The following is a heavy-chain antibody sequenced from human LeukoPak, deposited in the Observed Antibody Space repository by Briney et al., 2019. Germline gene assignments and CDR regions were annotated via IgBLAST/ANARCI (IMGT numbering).Heavy chain of an antibody. J-gene: IGHJ4*02. V-gene: IGHV3-20*04. D-gene: IGHD2-2*01. Sequence: PGGSLRLSCAASGLTFDDYGMSWVRHAAGKGLEWVSGINWNGGRKVYADSVKGRFTISRDNAKNSLYLQMNSLRAEDTALYYCARLGYCSSTSCYDDWGQGTLVTVSS. CDR1: GLTFDDYG. CDR2: INWNGGRK. CDR3: ARLGYCSSTSCYDD.